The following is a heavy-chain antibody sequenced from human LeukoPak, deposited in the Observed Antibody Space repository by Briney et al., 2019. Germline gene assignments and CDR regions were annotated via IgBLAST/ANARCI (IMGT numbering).Heavy chain of an antibody. D-gene: IGHD3-22*01. CDR1: GFTFSSYS. J-gene: IGHJ4*02. CDR2: ISSSSSTI. V-gene: IGHV3-48*02. CDR3: ARFPHYYDSSGYSF. Sequence: GGSLRLSCAASGFTFSSYSMNWVRQAPGKGLEWVSYISSSSSTIYYADSVKSRFTISRDNAKNSLYLQMNSLRDEDTAVYYCARFPHYYDSSGYSFWGQGTLVTVSS.